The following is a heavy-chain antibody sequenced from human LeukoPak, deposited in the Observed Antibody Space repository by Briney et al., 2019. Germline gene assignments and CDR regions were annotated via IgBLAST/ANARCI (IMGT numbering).Heavy chain of an antibody. Sequence: SETLSLICAVYGGSFSGYYWSWIRQPPGKGLEWIGEINHSGSTNYNPSLKSRVTISVDTSKNQFSLKLSSVTAADTAVYYCASNVYDYVWGSYRQRRVDFDYWGQGTLVTVSS. CDR1: GGSFSGYY. V-gene: IGHV4-34*01. CDR3: ASNVYDYVWGSYRQRRVDFDY. CDR2: INHSGST. J-gene: IGHJ4*02. D-gene: IGHD3-16*02.